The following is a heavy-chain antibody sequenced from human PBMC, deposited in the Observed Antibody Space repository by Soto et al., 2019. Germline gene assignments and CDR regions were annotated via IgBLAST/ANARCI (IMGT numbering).Heavy chain of an antibody. J-gene: IGHJ5*02. D-gene: IGHD2-2*01. Sequence: GESLKISCKGSGYSFTSYWIGWVRQMPGKGLEWMGIIYPGDSDTRYSPSFQGHVTISLDKSISTACLQWGSLKASDTAMYYCARLFCSTTTCDSWSDPWGQGTLVTVSS. CDR2: IYPGDSDT. CDR3: ARLFCSTTTCDSWSDP. V-gene: IGHV5-51*01. CDR1: GYSFTSYW.